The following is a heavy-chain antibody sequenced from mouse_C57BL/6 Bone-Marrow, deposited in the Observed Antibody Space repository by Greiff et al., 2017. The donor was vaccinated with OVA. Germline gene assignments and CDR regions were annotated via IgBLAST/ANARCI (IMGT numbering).Heavy chain of an antibody. Sequence: DVKLVESGGDLVKPGGSLKLSCAASGFTFSSYGMSWVRQTPDKRLEWVATISSGGSYTYYPDSVKGRFTISRDNAKNTLYLQMSSLKSEDTAMYYCAMGVTPYYFDYWGQGTTLTVSS. V-gene: IGHV5-6*02. D-gene: IGHD2-2*01. J-gene: IGHJ2*01. CDR2: ISSGGSYT. CDR3: AMGVTPYYFDY. CDR1: GFTFSSYG.